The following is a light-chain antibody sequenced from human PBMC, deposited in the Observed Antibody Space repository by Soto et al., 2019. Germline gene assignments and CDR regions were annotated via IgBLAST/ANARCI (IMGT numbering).Light chain of an antibody. CDR3: PQAHTSPWT. CDR1: QDVSTW. Sequence: DIQMTQSPSSVSASVGESVTITGRASQDVSTWVAWYQRRPGKAPKLXIYATSTLPSGVLSRFRGSGSGTACTLPISSLQPEDSAIDFCPQAHTSPWTFGQGTKVDIK. CDR2: ATS. V-gene: IGKV1-12*01. J-gene: IGKJ1*01.